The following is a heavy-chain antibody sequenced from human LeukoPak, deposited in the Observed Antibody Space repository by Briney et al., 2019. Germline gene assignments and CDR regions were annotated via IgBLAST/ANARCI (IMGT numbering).Heavy chain of an antibody. Sequence: QAGGSLRLSCAASGSYWMHWVRQAPGKGLVWVSHINSDGGWTSYADSVKGRFTISKDNAKNTVYLQMNNLRAEDAAVYYCATGYRSAYSWDSWGQGTLVTVSS. CDR2: INSDGGWT. D-gene: IGHD5-12*01. CDR1: GSYW. V-gene: IGHV3-74*01. J-gene: IGHJ4*02. CDR3: ATGYRSAYSWDS.